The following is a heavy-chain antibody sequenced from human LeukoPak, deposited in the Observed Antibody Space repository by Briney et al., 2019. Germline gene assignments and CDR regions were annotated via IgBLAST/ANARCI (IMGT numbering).Heavy chain of an antibody. CDR2: ISGGGERA. CDR1: GLVFSNTA. V-gene: IGHV3-23*01. Sequence: PGGSLRLSCAASGLVFSNTAMNWARQSPGRGLEWVSAISGGGERAFYADSVKGRFTISRDNSKNMLYLQMNSLRAGDTAIYYCAKDGGQYSSGPEFDPRGQGALVTVSS. CDR3: AKDGGQYSSGPEFDP. J-gene: IGHJ5*02. D-gene: IGHD6-19*01.